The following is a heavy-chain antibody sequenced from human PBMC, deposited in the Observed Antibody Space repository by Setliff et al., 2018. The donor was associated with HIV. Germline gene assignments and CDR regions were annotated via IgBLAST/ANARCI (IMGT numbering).Heavy chain of an antibody. Sequence: GGSLRLSCAASGFTFSTYWMSWVRQAPGKGLEWVANIKQDGSEKNYMDSVKGRFTISRDNAKNSLYLQMNSLRAEDTAMYYCAKTQTVITVYGPFDSWGQGTPVTVSS. CDR3: AKTQTVITVYGPFDS. CDR1: GFTFSTYW. V-gene: IGHV3-7*05. CDR2: IKQDGSEK. D-gene: IGHD4-4*01. J-gene: IGHJ4*02.